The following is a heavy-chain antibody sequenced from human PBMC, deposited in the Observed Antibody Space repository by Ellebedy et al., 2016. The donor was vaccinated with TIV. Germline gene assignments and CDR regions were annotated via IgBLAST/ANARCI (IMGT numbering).Heavy chain of an antibody. D-gene: IGHD4-17*01. CDR2: INPSGGST. CDR3: ARDWTVTTYDAFDI. Sequence: ASVKVSXXASGYTFTSYYMHWVRQAPGQGLEWTGIINPSGGSTSYAQKFQGRVTMTRDTSTSTVYMELSSLRSEDTAVYYRARDWTVTTYDAFDIWGQGTMVTVSS. J-gene: IGHJ3*02. V-gene: IGHV1-46*01. CDR1: GYTFTSYY.